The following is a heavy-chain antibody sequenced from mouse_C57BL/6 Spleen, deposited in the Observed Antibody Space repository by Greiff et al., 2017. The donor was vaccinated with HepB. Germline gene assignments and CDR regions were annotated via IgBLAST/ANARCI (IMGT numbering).Heavy chain of an antibody. Sequence: EVKLQESGEGLVKPGGSLKLSCAASGFTFSSYAMSWVRQTPEKRLEWVAYISSGGDYIYYADTVKGRFTISRDNARNTLYLQMSSLKSEDTTMYYCTRDPIKGYYFDYWGQGTTLTVSS. CDR2: ISSGGDYI. CDR1: GFTFSSYA. CDR3: TRDPIKGYYFDY. J-gene: IGHJ2*01. V-gene: IGHV5-9-1*02.